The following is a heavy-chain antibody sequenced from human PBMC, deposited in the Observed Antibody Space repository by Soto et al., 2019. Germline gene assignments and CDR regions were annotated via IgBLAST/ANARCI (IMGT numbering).Heavy chain of an antibody. CDR2: FYYSGST. V-gene: IGHV4-39*01. D-gene: IGHD2-2*01. CDR3: ARLGGYCSSTSCYGYYGMDV. Sequence: SVTLSVTCTVAGVYLSSGPYSWGWLRQPPGKGLEWIGTFYYSGSTYYNPSLESRVTISVDTSKNQFSLKVSSVTAADTAVYYCARLGGYCSSTSCYGYYGMDVWGQGTTVTVSS. J-gene: IGHJ6*02. CDR1: GVYLSSGPYS.